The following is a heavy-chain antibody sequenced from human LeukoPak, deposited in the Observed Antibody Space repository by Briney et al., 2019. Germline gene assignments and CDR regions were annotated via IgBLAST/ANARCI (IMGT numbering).Heavy chain of an antibody. CDR3: ARGAPVRYYYYYMDV. CDR2: FDPEVGKT. J-gene: IGHJ6*03. Sequence: GASVKVSCKVSGYTLTELSMHWVRQAPGKGLEWMGGFDPEVGKTIYAQKFQGRVTITADKSTSTAYMELSSLRSEDTAVYYCARGAPVRYYYYYMDVWGKGTTVTVSS. V-gene: IGHV1-24*01. CDR1: GYTLTELS. D-gene: IGHD3-10*01.